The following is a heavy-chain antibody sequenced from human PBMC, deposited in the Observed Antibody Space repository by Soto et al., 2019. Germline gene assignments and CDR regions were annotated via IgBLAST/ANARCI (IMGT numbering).Heavy chain of an antibody. J-gene: IGHJ4*02. CDR3: VRLFYYGSGSWVE. D-gene: IGHD3-10*01. CDR2: VNPNNGHT. CDR1: GYTFTSYD. Sequence: QVQLVQSGAEVKKPGASVKVSCKASGYTFTSYDINWVRQATGQGLEWMGWVNPNNGHTGYAQKFQCRVTMTRNTPISTGYMELDSLRSEDTAVYYCVRLFYYGSGSWVEWGQGTLVTVSS. V-gene: IGHV1-8*01.